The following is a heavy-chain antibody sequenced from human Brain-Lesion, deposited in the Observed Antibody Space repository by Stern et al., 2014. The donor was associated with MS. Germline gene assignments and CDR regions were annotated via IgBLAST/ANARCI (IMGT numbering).Heavy chain of an antibody. V-gene: IGHV4-61*02. J-gene: IGHJ6*02. D-gene: IGHD2-2*01. CDR2: IFNSGST. CDR3: ARGRVVPGFQYYATDV. CDR1: GGSISSGGYY. Sequence: QLQLQESGPGLVKPSQTLSLSCTVSGGSISSGGYYWSWIRQPAGKGLEWIGRIFNSGSTSYNPSLKSRVTISITTSKNQFSLRLNSMTAADTAVYYCARGRVVPGFQYYATDVWGQGTTVIVSS.